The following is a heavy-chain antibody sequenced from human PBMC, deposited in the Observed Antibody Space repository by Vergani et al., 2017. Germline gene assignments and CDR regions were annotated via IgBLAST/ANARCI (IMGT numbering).Heavy chain of an antibody. CDR1: GGSISSGSYY. CDR3: ARDNRGRLDCRSTGCPYYYMDV. Sequence: QVQLQESGPGLVKPSQTLSLTCTVSGGSISSGSYYWSWIRQPAGKGLEWIVHNYTSGSTNYNPSLKSRVTISVDTSKNQFSLKLNTVAAADTAVYYCARDNRGRLDCRSTGCPYYYMDVWGKGP. J-gene: IGHJ6*03. V-gene: IGHV4-61*02. D-gene: IGHD2-2*01. CDR2: NYTSGST.